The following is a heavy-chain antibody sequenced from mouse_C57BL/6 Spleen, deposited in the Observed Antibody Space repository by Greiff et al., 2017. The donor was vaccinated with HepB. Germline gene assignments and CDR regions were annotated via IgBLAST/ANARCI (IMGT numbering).Heavy chain of an antibody. CDR2: IDPSDSET. Sequence: VQLQQPGAELVRPGSSVKLSCKASGYTFTSYWMHWVKQRPIQGLEWIGNIDPSDSETHYNQKFKDKATLTVDKSSSTAYMQLSSLTSEDSAVYYCARRLTGSTFDYWGQGTTLTVSS. CDR1: GYTFTSYW. CDR3: ARRLTGSTFDY. J-gene: IGHJ2*01. D-gene: IGHD4-1*01. V-gene: IGHV1-52*01.